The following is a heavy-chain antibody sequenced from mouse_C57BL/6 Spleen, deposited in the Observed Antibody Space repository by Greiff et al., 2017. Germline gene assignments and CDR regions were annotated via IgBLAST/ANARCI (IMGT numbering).Heavy chain of an antibody. CDR2: IYPGSGNT. D-gene: IGHD1-1*01. CDR3: ARDYGSSYKVSYYAMDY. V-gene: IGHV1-76*01. Sequence: VQLQQSGAELVRPGASVKLSCKASGYTFTDYYINWVKQRPGQGLEWIARIYPGSGNTYYNEKFKGKATLRAEKSSSTAYMQLSSLTSEDSAVYFCARDYGSSYKVSYYAMDYWGQGTSVTVSS. J-gene: IGHJ4*01. CDR1: GYTFTDYY.